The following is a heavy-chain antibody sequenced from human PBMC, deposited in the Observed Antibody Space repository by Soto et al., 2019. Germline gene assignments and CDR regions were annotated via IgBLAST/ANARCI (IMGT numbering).Heavy chain of an antibody. J-gene: IGHJ4*02. CDR1: LDSISNSY. Sequence: SETLSLTCSVSLDSISNSYWTWVRQPAGKGLEWIGHIYSSGNANYNPSLKSRVTISVDTSKHQFSLKLSSVTAADTAVYYCARVPLGYSSSHYFDFWGQGALVTVSS. CDR3: ARVPLGYSSSHYFDF. D-gene: IGHD6-6*01. CDR2: IYSSGNA. V-gene: IGHV4-4*07.